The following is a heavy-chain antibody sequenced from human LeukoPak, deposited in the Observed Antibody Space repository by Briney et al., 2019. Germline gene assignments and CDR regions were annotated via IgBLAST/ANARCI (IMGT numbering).Heavy chain of an antibody. D-gene: IGHD3-16*01. J-gene: IGHJ4*02. CDR1: GFSFSSRW. Sequence: GGSLRLSCAASGFSFSSRWMSWVRQAPGKGLEWVAKTKEDGSEKYYVDSVKGRFTISRDNANNSLYLQMNSLRAEDTAVYYCARHGNYDFDYWGQGTLSPSPQ. CDR3: ARHGNYDFDY. CDR2: TKEDGSEK. V-gene: IGHV3-7*05.